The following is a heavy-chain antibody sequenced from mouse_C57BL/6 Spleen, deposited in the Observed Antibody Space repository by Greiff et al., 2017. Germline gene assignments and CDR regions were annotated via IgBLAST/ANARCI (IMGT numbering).Heavy chain of an antibody. V-gene: IGHV6-3*01. D-gene: IGHD1-1*01. Sequence: DVQLQESGGGLVQPGGSMKLSCVAPGFTFSNYWMNWVRQSPEKGLEWVAQIRLKSDNYATHYAESVKGRFTISRDDSKSSVYLQMNNLRAEDTGIYYCTGQRITTVVARYWYFDVWGTGTTVTVSS. CDR3: TGQRITTVVARYWYFDV. CDR1: GFTFSNYW. CDR2: IRLKSDNYAT. J-gene: IGHJ1*03.